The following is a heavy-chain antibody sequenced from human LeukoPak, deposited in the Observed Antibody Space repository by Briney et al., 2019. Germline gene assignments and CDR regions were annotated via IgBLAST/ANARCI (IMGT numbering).Heavy chain of an antibody. D-gene: IGHD3-3*01. CDR3: ARRYDFWSGYYNLFVYFDY. CDR2: IKQDGSEK. J-gene: IGHJ4*02. CDR1: GFTFSSYW. Sequence: GGSLRLSCAASGFTFSSYWMSWVRQAPGKGLEWVANIKQDGSEKYYADSVKGRFTISRDNAKNSLYLQMNSLRAEDTAVYYCARRYDFWSGYYNLFVYFDYWGQGTLVTVSS. V-gene: IGHV3-7*01.